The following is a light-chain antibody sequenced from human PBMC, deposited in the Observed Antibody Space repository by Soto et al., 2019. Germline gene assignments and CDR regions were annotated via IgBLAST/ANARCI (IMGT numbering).Light chain of an antibody. CDR2: ANG. Sequence: QSVLTPPPSVSGAPGQRVTISCTGSSSNIGAGYDVHWYQQLPGTAPKLLIYANGDRPSGVPNRFSGSKSGASASLAISGLQAEDEADYYCQSYDRSLSGYVLGTGTKVTVL. CDR3: QSYDRSLSGYV. CDR1: SSNIGAGYD. V-gene: IGLV1-40*01. J-gene: IGLJ1*01.